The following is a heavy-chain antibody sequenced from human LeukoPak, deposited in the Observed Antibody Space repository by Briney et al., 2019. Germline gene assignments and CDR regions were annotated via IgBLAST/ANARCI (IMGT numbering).Heavy chain of an antibody. J-gene: IGHJ4*02. Sequence: GGSLRLSCAASGFSVSGNYLSWVRQPPGKGLEWVSSIYSDGTTYYADSVKDRFTISRDNSKNALFVQMNSLRTEDTAVYYCATNRGLLWFGDRLSFDDWGQGTLVTVSS. D-gene: IGHD3-10*01. CDR1: GFSVSGNY. CDR3: ATNRGLLWFGDRLSFDD. CDR2: IYSDGTT. V-gene: IGHV3-66*01.